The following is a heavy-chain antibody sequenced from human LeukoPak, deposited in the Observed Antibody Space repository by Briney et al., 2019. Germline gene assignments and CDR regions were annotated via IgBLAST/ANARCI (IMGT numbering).Heavy chain of an antibody. J-gene: IGHJ3*02. CDR2: MYSSGTT. D-gene: IGHD5-24*01. Sequence: PSETLSLTCTVSGGSISSGSYSWNWIRQPAGKGLEWIGRMYSSGTTNYNPFLKSRVTISVDTSKNQFSLKLSSVTAADTAVYYCARAMVLKVKGKDGDAFDIWGQGTMVTVSS. CDR1: GGSISSGSYS. CDR3: ARAMVLKVKGKDGDAFDI. V-gene: IGHV4-61*02.